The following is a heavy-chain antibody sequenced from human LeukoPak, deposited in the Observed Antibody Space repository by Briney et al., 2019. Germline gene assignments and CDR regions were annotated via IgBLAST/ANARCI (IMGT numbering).Heavy chain of an antibody. CDR3: AKASSDSSGWSYC. CDR1: GFTFSIYT. CDR2: IIGSGGRT. Sequence: GGSLRLSCATSGFTFSIYTMTWVRQAPGKGLEWVSTIIGSGGRTYNADSVKGRFTISRDNSKNTLYLQMNSLRAEDTAVYYCAKASSDSSGWSYCWGKGTMVTVST. V-gene: IGHV3-23*01. D-gene: IGHD6-19*01. J-gene: IGHJ6*04.